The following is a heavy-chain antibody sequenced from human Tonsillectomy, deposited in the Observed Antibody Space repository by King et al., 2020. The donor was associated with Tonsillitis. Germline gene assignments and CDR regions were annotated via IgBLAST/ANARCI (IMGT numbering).Heavy chain of an antibody. CDR2: IYYSGST. D-gene: IGHD6-13*01. CDR1: GGSVSSGSFY. CDR3: AKDMRPSSSWYRDHYFDY. V-gene: IGHV4-61*01. J-gene: IGHJ4*02. Sequence: QLQESGPGLVKPSETLSLTCTVSGGSVSSGSFYWSWIRQPPGKGLEWIGYIYYSGSTNYNPSLKSRVTISVDTSKNQFSLRLSSVTAADTAVYYCAKDMRPSSSWYRDHYFDYWGQGTLVTVSS.